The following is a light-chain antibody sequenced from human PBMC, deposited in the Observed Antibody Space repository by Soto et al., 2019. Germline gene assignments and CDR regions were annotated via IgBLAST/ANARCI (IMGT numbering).Light chain of an antibody. CDR3: QVWDSSTVV. Sequence: SYDLTQPRSVSVALGQTARITCGGNNIGSKNVHWYQQKPGQAPVLVIYRDSNRPSGIPERFSGSNSGNTATLTISRAQAGDEADYYCQVWDSSTVVFGGGTNLTVL. CDR2: RDS. J-gene: IGLJ2*01. V-gene: IGLV3-9*01. CDR1: NIGSKN.